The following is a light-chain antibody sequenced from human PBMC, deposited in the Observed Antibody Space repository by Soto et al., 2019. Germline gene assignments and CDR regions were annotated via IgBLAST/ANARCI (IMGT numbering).Light chain of an antibody. Sequence: DTQMTQSPSALSASEGDRVTITCRASQIIDNWLAWYQQKAGKAPKLLIYKASNLQSGVPSRFSGSGYGTEFTLTISNLQPEDSATYYCQEYNSHFGGGTKVEIK. J-gene: IGKJ4*01. CDR1: QIIDNW. CDR3: QEYNSH. CDR2: KAS. V-gene: IGKV1-5*03.